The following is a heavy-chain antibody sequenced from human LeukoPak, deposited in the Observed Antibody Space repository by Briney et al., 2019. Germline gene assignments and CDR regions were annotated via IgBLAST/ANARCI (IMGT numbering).Heavy chain of an antibody. CDR1: GDSIRSTSYY. V-gene: IGHV4-61*05. CDR3: ARGFGIAVAGYFYYYYYMDV. CDR2: IYYSGST. J-gene: IGHJ6*03. Sequence: SETLSLTCTVSGDSIRSTSYYWGWIRQPPGKGLEWIGYIYYSGSTNYNPSLKSRVTISVDTSKNQFSLKLSSVTAADTAVYYCARGFGIAVAGYFYYYYYMDVWGKGTTVTVSS. D-gene: IGHD6-19*01.